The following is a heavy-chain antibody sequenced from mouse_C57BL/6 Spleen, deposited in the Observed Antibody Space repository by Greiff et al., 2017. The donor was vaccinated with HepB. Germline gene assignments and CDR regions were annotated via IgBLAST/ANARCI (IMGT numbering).Heavy chain of an antibody. CDR1: GYTFTDYE. Sequence: QVQLKESGAELVRPGASVTLSCKASGYTFTDYEMHWVKQTPVHGLEWIGAIDPETGGTAYNQKFKGKAILTADKSSSTAYMELRSLTSEDSAVYYCTRLYGSSYDYFDYWGQGTTLTVSS. J-gene: IGHJ2*01. CDR3: TRLYGSSYDYFDY. CDR2: IDPETGGT. V-gene: IGHV1-15*01. D-gene: IGHD1-1*01.